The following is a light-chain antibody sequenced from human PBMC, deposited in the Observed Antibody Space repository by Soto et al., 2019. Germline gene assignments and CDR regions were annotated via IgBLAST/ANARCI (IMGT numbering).Light chain of an antibody. Sequence: EIVLTQSPGTLSLSPGERATLSCRASQSVNSKYLAWYQQKPGQAHRLLIYLASSRHTGIPDRFSGIGSGTDFTLNSSRLEPEDFAVYYCQQYGSTPWAFGQGTKVEIK. CDR1: QSVNSKY. CDR2: LAS. V-gene: IGKV3-20*01. CDR3: QQYGSTPWA. J-gene: IGKJ1*01.